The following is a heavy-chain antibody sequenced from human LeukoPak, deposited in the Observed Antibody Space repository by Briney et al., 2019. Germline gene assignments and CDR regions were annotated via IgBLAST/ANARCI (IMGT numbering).Heavy chain of an antibody. Sequence: SETLSLTCAVYGGSFSGYYWSWIRQPPGKGLEWIGEINHSGSTNYNPSLKSRVTISVVTSKDHFSLKLSSVTAADTAVYYCARGRGGYSYWGQGTLVTVSS. D-gene: IGHD4-11*01. J-gene: IGHJ4*02. CDR1: GGSFSGYY. CDR2: INHSGST. V-gene: IGHV4-34*01. CDR3: ARGRGGYSY.